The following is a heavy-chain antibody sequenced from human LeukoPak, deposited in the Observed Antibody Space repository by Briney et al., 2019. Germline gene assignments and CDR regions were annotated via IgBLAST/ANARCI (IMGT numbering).Heavy chain of an antibody. CDR1: GFTFSDYY. D-gene: IGHD6-13*01. Sequence: GGSLRLSCAASGFTFSDYYMSWIRQAPGKGLEWVSYISSSGNIIYYADSVKGRFTISRDNAKNSLYLQMNSLRAEDTAVYYCARDRGIAAAGTVDYWGQGTLVTVSS. J-gene: IGHJ4*02. V-gene: IGHV3-11*01. CDR3: ARDRGIAAAGTVDY. CDR2: ISSSGNII.